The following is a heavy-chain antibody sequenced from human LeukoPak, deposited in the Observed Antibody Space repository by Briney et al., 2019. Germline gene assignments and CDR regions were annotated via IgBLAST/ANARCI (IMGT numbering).Heavy chain of an antibody. CDR3: ARERGSGDSYYYYYMDV. Sequence: SVKVSCKASGGTFSSYAISWVRQAPGQGLEWMGRIIPIFGTANYAQKFRGRVTITTDESTSTACMELSSLRSEDTAVYYCARERGSGDSYYYYYMDVWGKGTTVTVSS. D-gene: IGHD3-10*01. CDR2: IIPIFGTA. CDR1: GGTFSSYA. J-gene: IGHJ6*03. V-gene: IGHV1-69*05.